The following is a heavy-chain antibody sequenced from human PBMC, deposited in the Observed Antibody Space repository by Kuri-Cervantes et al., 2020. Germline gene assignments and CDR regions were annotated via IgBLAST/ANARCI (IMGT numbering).Heavy chain of an antibody. CDR1: GFTFSDYY. CDR2: ISSSGSTI. J-gene: IGHJ4*02. Sequence: GESLKISCAASGFTFSDYYMSWIRQAPGKGLEWVSYISSSGSTIYYADSVKGRFTISRDNAKNSLYLQMNSLRAEDTAVYYCARDPDGYGYYFDYWGQGTLVTVSS. CDR3: ARDPDGYGYYFDY. V-gene: IGHV3-11*01. D-gene: IGHD5-18*01.